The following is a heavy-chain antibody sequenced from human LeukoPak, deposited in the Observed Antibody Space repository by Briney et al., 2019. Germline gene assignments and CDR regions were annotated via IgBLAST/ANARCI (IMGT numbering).Heavy chain of an antibody. D-gene: IGHD1-26*01. Sequence: GSLRLSCAASGFTFSSYGMTWVRQPPGKGLEWIGEINHSGSTNYNPSLKSRVTISVDTSKNQFSLKLSSVTAADTAVYYCARGGGSKLRDFDYWGQGTLVTVSS. J-gene: IGHJ4*02. CDR1: GFTFSSYG. CDR3: ARGGGSKLRDFDY. CDR2: INHSGST. V-gene: IGHV4-34*01.